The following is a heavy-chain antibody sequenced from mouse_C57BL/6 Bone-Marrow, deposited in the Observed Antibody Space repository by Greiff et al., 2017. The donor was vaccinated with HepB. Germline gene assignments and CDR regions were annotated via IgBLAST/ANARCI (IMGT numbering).Heavy chain of an antibody. V-gene: IGHV1-69*01. Sequence: QVQLQQPGAELVMPGASVKLSCKASGYTFTSYWMHWVKQRPGQDLEWIGEIDPSDSYTNYNQKFKGKSTLTVDKSSSTAYMQLSSLTSEDSAVYYCAREFITTVVATYYFDYWGQGTTLTVSS. CDR3: AREFITTVVATYYFDY. J-gene: IGHJ2*01. CDR1: GYTFTSYW. D-gene: IGHD1-1*01. CDR2: IDPSDSYT.